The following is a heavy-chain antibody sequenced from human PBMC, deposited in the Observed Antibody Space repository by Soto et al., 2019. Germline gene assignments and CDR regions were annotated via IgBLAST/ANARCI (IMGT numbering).Heavy chain of an antibody. V-gene: IGHV2-5*02. J-gene: IGHJ6*02. CDR1: GFSLSTSGVG. CDR3: ARFLEWSSYYYYGMDV. D-gene: IGHD3-3*01. CDR2: IYWDDDK. Sequence: QITLKESGPPLVKPTQTLTLTCTFSGFSLSTSGVGVGWIRQPPGKALEWLALIYWDDDKRYSPSLKSRLTITKDTSKNQVVLTMTNMDPVDTATYYCARFLEWSSYYYYGMDVWGQGTTVTVSS.